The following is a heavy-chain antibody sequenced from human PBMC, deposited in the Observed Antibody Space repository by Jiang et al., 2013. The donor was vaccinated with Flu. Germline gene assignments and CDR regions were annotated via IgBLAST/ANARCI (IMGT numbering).Heavy chain of an antibody. Sequence: GSGLVKPSETLSLTCTVSGGSISGYYWAWIRQPAGKGLEWIGRIHSSEGSTYKPSLNSRVTMSLDTSKNQFSLRLSSVTAADTAVYYCARQFPLNWFDPWGQGTLVTVSS. J-gene: IGHJ5*02. CDR1: GGSISGYY. D-gene: IGHD2-21*01. CDR3: ARQFPLNWFDP. CDR2: IHSSEGS. V-gene: IGHV4-4*07.